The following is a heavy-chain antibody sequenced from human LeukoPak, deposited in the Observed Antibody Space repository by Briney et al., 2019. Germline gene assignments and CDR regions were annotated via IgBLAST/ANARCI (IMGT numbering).Heavy chain of an antibody. V-gene: IGHV4-61*02. CDR3: ASYTGNDAFDI. Sequence: SQTLSLTCTVSGGSISSGGYSWSWIRPPAGKGLEWIGRIYTSGSTNYNPSLTSRVTISVDTSKNQCSLKLSSVTAADTAVYYCASYTGNDAFDIWGQGTMVTVSS. D-gene: IGHD2-2*02. J-gene: IGHJ3*02. CDR2: IYTSGST. CDR1: GGSISSGGYS.